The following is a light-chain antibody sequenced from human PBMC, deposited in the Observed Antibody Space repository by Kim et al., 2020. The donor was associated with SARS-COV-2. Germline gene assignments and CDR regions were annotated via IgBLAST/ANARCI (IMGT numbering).Light chain of an antibody. CDR1: QSVSSRY. J-gene: IGKJ1*01. CDR3: QQYGTSPWT. Sequence: DIVLSQSPDTLSLSPGDRATLSCRASQSVSSRYFAWYQQKPGQAPRLLIYGTSNRATGVAARFSGSGSGTDFTLTISRLEPEDFVVYYCQQYGTSPWTFGQGTKVDIK. V-gene: IGKV3-20*01. CDR2: GTS.